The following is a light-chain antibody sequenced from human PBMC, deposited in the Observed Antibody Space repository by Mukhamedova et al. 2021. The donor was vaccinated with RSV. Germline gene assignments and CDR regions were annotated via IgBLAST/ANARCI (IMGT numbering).Light chain of an antibody. Sequence: WYQRRVHGKAPKLLIYKASTLESGVPSRFRGSGFGAEFTLTISSLQPDDFATYFWQQYSNYWTFGQGTKVEIK. CDR3: QQYSNYWT. J-gene: IGKJ1*01. V-gene: IGKV1-5*03. CDR2: KAS.